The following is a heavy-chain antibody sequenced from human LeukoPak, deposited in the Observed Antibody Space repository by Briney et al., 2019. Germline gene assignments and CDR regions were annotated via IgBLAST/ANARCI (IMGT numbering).Heavy chain of an antibody. D-gene: IGHD4-17*01. CDR2: IIPIFGTA. V-gene: IGHV1-69*13. Sequence: SVKVSCKASGGTFSSYAISWVRHAPRQGFEWMGGIIPIFGTANYAQKFQGRVTITADESTSTAYMELSSLRSEDTAVYYCARASRYGDYPFVWGQGTLVTVSS. CDR1: GGTFSSYA. J-gene: IGHJ4*02. CDR3: ARASRYGDYPFV.